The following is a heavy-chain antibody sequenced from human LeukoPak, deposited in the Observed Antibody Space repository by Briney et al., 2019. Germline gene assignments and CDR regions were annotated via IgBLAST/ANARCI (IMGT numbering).Heavy chain of an antibody. D-gene: IGHD3-10*01. J-gene: IGHJ6*02. V-gene: IGHV3-30*02. CDR2: IWYDGSNK. CDR3: AKSRGAGPYYYGMDV. Sequence: PGGSLRPSCAASGFTFSSYGMHWVRQAPGKGLEWVAVIWYDGSNKYYADSVKGRFTISRDNSKNTLYLQMNSLRAEDTAVYYCAKSRGAGPYYYGMDVWGQGTTVTVSS. CDR1: GFTFSSYG.